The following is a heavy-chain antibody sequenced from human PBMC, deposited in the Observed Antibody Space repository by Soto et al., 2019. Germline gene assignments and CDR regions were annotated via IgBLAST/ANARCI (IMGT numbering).Heavy chain of an antibody. CDR1: GYIFTNYL. CDR3: ARHRSSGRFGVFDI. D-gene: IGHD6-19*01. V-gene: IGHV5-51*01. J-gene: IGHJ3*02. CDR2: IYPGDSDA. Sequence: GESRKISFKASGYIFTNYLICWVRQMPVKGLEWMGVIYPGDSDARYSPSFQGQVAISDEKSISTAYLQWRSLKASENAMYYCARHRSSGRFGVFDICGQGTMV.